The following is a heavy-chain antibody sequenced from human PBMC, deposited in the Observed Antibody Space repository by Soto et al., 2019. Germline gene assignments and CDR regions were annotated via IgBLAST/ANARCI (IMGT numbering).Heavy chain of an antibody. V-gene: IGHV3-7*04. CDR3: SGGVGDAI. Sequence: EDQLVESGGGLVQPGGSLRLTCAVSGFSFRSDWMNWVRQAPGKGLEWVAHTNQDGSEKYYLDSVKGRFTIFRDNAKNSLYLPMNSLRVEDTAVYYCSGGVGDAIWGQGTLGTVSS. CDR1: GFSFRSDW. J-gene: IGHJ4*02. CDR2: TNQDGSEK. D-gene: IGHD1-26*01.